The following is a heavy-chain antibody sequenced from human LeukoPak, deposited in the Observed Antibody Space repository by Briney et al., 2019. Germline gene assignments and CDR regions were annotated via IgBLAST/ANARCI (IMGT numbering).Heavy chain of an antibody. CDR3: AGGGSKYYFDY. CDR1: GGSISSGGYY. CDR2: IYYSGST. J-gene: IGHJ4*02. V-gene: IGHV4-61*08. D-gene: IGHD3-10*01. Sequence: SETLSLTCTVSGGSISSGGYYWSWIRQPPGKGLEWIGYIYYSGSTNYNPSLKSRVTMSVDTSKNQFSLKLSSVTAADTAVYYCAGGGSKYYFDYWGQGTLVTVSS.